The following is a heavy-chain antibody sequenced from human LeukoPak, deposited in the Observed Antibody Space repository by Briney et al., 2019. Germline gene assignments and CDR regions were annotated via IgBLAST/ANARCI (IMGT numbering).Heavy chain of an antibody. CDR1: GFTFSSYW. Sequence: GGSLRLSCAASGFTFSSYWVHWVRQAPGKGLVWVSRINSDGSSTSYADSVKGRFTISRDNAKNTLYLQMNSLRTEDTAVYYCARGYCSSTSCPKDYHFDYWGQGTLVTVSS. J-gene: IGHJ4*02. D-gene: IGHD2-2*01. CDR2: INSDGSST. V-gene: IGHV3-74*01. CDR3: ARGYCSSTSCPKDYHFDY.